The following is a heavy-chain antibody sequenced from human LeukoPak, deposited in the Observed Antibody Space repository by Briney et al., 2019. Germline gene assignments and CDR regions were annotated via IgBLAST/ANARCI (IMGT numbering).Heavy chain of an antibody. J-gene: IGHJ4*02. CDR2: IYYSGST. D-gene: IGHD3-3*01. Sequence: SETLSLTCTVSGGSLGSYYWSWIRQPPGKGLEWIGHIYYSGSTNHSPSLKSRVTISVDTSKNQFSLKLSSVTAADTAVYYCARAPWGRSDFWSGHPYYFDYWGQGTLVTVSS. CDR1: GGSLGSYY. V-gene: IGHV4-59*01. CDR3: ARAPWGRSDFWSGHPYYFDY.